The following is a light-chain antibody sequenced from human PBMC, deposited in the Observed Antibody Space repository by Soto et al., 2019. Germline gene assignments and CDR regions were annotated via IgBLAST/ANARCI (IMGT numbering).Light chain of an antibody. CDR3: LHYDTWPIT. J-gene: IGKJ5*01. V-gene: IGKV3-15*01. CDR2: GAS. CDR1: QSISSD. Sequence: EIVMTQSPATLSVSPGERATLSCRASQSISSDVAWYQQKPGQAPRLLIYGASTTATGIPARFSGSGSGTEFTLTISSLQSEDFAVYYCLHYDTWPITFGQGTRLEIK.